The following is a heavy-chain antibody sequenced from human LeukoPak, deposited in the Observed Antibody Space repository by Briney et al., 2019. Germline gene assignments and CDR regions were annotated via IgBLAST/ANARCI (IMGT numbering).Heavy chain of an antibody. CDR1: GDSVSSNSAA. V-gene: IGHV6-1*01. CDR2: TYYRSKWYN. J-gene: IGHJ6*03. CDR3: ARGIAAAGYYYYYMDV. D-gene: IGHD6-13*01. Sequence: SQTLSLTCAISGDSVSSNSAAWNWIRQSPSRGLEWLGRTYYRSKWYNDYAVSVKSRITINPDTSKNQFSLQLNSVTPEDTAVYYCARGIAAAGYYYYYMDVWGKGTTVTVSS.